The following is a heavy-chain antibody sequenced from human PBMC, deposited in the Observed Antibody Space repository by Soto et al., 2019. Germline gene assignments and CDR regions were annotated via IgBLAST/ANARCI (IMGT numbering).Heavy chain of an antibody. D-gene: IGHD1-26*01. CDR1: GGSFSGYY. V-gene: IGHV4-34*01. Sequence: PSETLSLTCAVYGGSFSGYYWSWIRQPPGKGLEWIGEINHSGSTNYNPSLKSRVTISVDTSKNQFSLKLSSVTAADTAVYYCANGGIVGGWTYYYGMDVWGQGTTVTVSS. CDR3: ANGGIVGGWTYYYGMDV. CDR2: INHSGST. J-gene: IGHJ6*02.